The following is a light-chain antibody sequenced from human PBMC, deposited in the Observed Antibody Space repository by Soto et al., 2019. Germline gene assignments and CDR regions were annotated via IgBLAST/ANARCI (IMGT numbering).Light chain of an antibody. J-gene: IGKJ1*01. CDR3: QQTYSIPGT. Sequence: IQMTQSPSTLPASVGDRVPITFRANQSISTWLAWYQQKPGKAPNLVIYAASNLQSGVPSRFSGSGSGTDFTLTLSSLQPEDFATYYCQQTYSIPGTFGQGTKVDIK. CDR1: QSISTW. CDR2: AAS. V-gene: IGKV1-39*01.